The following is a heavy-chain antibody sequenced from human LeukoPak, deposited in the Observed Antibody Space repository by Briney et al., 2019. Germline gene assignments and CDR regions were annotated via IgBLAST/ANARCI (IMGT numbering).Heavy chain of an antibody. CDR2: IYPGDSDT. Sequence: KPGESLKISCKGSGYSFTSYWIGWVRQMPGKGLEWMGIIYPGDSDTRYSPSFQGQVTISADKSISTAYLQWSSLKASDTAMYYWARLLYYDSSGYYYFDYWGQGTLVTVSS. CDR3: ARLLYYDSSGYYYFDY. J-gene: IGHJ4*02. CDR1: GYSFTSYW. D-gene: IGHD3-22*01. V-gene: IGHV5-51*01.